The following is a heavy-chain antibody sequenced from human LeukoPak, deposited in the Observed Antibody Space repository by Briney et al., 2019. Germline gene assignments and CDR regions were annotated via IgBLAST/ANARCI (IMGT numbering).Heavy chain of an antibody. V-gene: IGHV4-34*01. Sequence: KPSVTLSLTCAVYGGSFSGYYWSWIRQPPGKGLEWIGEINHSGSTNYNPSLKSRVTISVDTSKNQFSLKLSSVTAADTAVYYCASTSLSKNWFDPWGQGTLVTVSS. CDR2: INHSGST. D-gene: IGHD2-2*01. CDR3: ASTSLSKNWFDP. J-gene: IGHJ5*02. CDR1: GGSFSGYY.